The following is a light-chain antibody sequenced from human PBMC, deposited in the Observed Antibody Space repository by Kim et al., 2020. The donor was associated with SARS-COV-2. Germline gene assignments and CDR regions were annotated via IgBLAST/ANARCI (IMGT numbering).Light chain of an antibody. CDR1: QSVSSSY. CDR3: QQYGSSSLT. V-gene: IGKV3-20*01. J-gene: IGKJ4*01. CDR2: GAS. Sequence: YPGERATLSCRASQSVSSSYLAWYQQKPGQAPRLLIYGASSRATGIPDRFSGSGSGTDFTLTISRLEPEDFAVYYCQQYGSSSLTFGGGTKVDIK.